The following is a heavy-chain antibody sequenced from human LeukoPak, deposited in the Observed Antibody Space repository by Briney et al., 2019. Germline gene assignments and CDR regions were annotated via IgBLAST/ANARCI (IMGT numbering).Heavy chain of an antibody. CDR2: ISSSSSYI. Sequence: GGSLRLSCAASGFTFSSYSMNWVRRAPGKGLEWVSSISSSSSYIYYADSVKGRFTISRDNAKNSLYLQMNSLRAEDTAVYYCARSHCSSTSCYNPWGQGTLVTVSS. D-gene: IGHD2-2*02. CDR3: ARSHCSSTSCYNP. CDR1: GFTFSSYS. V-gene: IGHV3-21*01. J-gene: IGHJ5*02.